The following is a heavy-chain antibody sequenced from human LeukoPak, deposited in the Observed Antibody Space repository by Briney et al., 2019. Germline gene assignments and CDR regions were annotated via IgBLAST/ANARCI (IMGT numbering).Heavy chain of an antibody. D-gene: IGHD3-10*01. CDR3: AKDPGVGDYFDH. Sequence: GGSLRLSCAASVFSFDDFTMHWTRQGPGKGLECVSSISWHGETISYGDSVKGRFSVSRDNNKNSLYLQIDSLKTEDTGVYFCAKDPGVGDYFDHWGEGTLVTVSS. J-gene: IGHJ4*02. V-gene: IGHV3-43*01. CDR2: ISWHGETI. CDR1: VFSFDDFT.